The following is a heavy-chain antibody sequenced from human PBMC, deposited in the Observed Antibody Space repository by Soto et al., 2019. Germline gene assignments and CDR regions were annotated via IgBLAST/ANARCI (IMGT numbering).Heavy chain of an antibody. CDR3: ARGGVVVVAATNNIWFDP. J-gene: IGHJ5*02. CDR2: IYFSEST. Sequence: SETLSLTCTVSRGSITNSDYYWSWIRQPPGKGLEWIGCIYFSESTFYNPSLKSRLTISLDMSKNHFSLKLSSVTAADTAVYYCARGGVVVVAATNNIWFDPWGQGTLVT. CDR1: RGSITNSDYY. V-gene: IGHV4-30-4*02. D-gene: IGHD2-15*01.